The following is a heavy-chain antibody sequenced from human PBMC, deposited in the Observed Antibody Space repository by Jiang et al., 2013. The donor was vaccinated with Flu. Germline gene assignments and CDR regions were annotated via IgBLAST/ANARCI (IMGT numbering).Heavy chain of an antibody. D-gene: IGHD1-26*01. J-gene: IGHJ3*02. CDR3: ARAPLTGSFSLDAFDI. V-gene: IGHV4-61*02. CDR2: IYTSGNT. Sequence: VKPSQTLSLTCTVSGGSISSGNYYWSWVRQPAGKGLEYIGLIYTSGNTKYNPSLRSRVTISVDSSKNQFSLNLSSVTAADTAVYYCARAPLTGSFSLDAFDIWGQGTMVTVSS. CDR1: GGSISSGNYY.